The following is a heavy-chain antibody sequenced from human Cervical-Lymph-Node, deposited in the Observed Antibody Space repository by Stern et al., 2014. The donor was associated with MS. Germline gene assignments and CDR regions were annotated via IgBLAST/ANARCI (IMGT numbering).Heavy chain of an antibody. CDR1: GYTFTDYY. Sequence: LVESGAEVKEPGASVKVSCRASGYTFTDYYIHWVRQAPGQGLEWMGQINPTSGGANSARKFQGRVTMTRDTSISTAYMEVSSLSSDDTAVYYCARGGSGTMFGVPGTGEYWGQGTLVTVSS. CDR2: INPTSGGA. V-gene: IGHV1-2*06. CDR3: ARGGSGTMFGVPGTGEY. D-gene: IGHD3-3*01. J-gene: IGHJ4*02.